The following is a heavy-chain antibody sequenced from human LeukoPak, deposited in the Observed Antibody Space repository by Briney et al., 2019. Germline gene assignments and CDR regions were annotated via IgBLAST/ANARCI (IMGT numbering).Heavy chain of an antibody. Sequence: SETLSLTCTVSGDSISSNHYYWGWIRQPPGKGLEWIGSIDYRGNTYYNASLKTRVTISIDTSKNQFSLALSSVPAADTALYYCARHLYNYYYYYMDVWGEGTTVAVSS. D-gene: IGHD3-10*01. CDR3: ARHLYNYYYYYMDV. CDR1: GDSISSNHYY. J-gene: IGHJ6*03. CDR2: IDYRGNT. V-gene: IGHV4-39*01.